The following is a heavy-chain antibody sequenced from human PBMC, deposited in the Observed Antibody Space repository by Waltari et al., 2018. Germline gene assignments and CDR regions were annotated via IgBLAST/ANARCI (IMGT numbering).Heavy chain of an antibody. CDR3: ARDRGRGIYLDS. CDR2: VHRTGRT. Sequence: QVKLQESGPGLVKPSETLSLTCDVSGDPGDSMSSNSWWSWVRQSPGKGLEWIGQVHRTGRTNYSPSFEGRVTVSIDTSNNQFSLKMAFATAADTALYYCARDRGRGIYLDSWGQGTLVTVSP. CDR1: GDPGDSMSSNSW. V-gene: IGHV4-4*02. J-gene: IGHJ4*02. D-gene: IGHD2-15*01.